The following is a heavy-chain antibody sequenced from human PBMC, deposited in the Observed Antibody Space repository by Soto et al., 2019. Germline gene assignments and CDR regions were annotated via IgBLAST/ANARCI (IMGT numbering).Heavy chain of an antibody. D-gene: IGHD6-13*01. CDR3: ARGDSAAGWSFFDY. Sequence: PSQTLSLTCVISGDSVSSNSAAWNWIRQSPSRGLEWLGRTYYRSKWYNEYAVSVKSRITIKPDTSKNQFSLQLSSVTAADTAVYYCARGDSAAGWSFFDYWGQGALVTVSS. CDR2: TYYRSKWYN. CDR1: GDSVSSNSAA. V-gene: IGHV6-1*01. J-gene: IGHJ4*02.